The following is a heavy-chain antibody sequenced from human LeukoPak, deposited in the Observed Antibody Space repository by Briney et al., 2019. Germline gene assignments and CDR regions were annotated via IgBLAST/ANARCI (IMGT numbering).Heavy chain of an antibody. CDR3: ARARGYCSGGFCYAYYFDY. V-gene: IGHV3-11*01. Sequence: GGSLRLSCAVSGFTFSGYYVSWIRQAPGKGLEWTSYITTSATTIYYADSVKGRFTMSRDNAKNSLFLQMNSLRAEDTAVYYCARARGYCSGGFCYAYYFDYWGQGTLVTVSS. CDR1: GFTFSGYY. J-gene: IGHJ4*02. D-gene: IGHD2-15*01. CDR2: ITTSATTI.